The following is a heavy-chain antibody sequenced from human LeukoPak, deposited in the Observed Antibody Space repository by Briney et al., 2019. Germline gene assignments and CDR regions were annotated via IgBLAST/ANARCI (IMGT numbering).Heavy chain of an antibody. Sequence: GGSLRLSCAASGFTFSSYGMHWVRQAPGKGLEWVAVISYDGSNKYYADSVKGRFTISRDNSKNTLYLQMNSLRAEDTAVYYCARGRASQFWSGYYLYPWDYWGQGTLVTVSS. CDR3: ARGRASQFWSGYYLYPWDY. CDR1: GFTFSSYG. V-gene: IGHV3-30*03. J-gene: IGHJ4*02. D-gene: IGHD3-3*01. CDR2: ISYDGSNK.